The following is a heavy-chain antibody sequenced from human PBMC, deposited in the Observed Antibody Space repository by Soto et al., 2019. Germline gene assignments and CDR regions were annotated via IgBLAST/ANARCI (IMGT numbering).Heavy chain of an antibody. CDR2: TYYRSKWYN. V-gene: IGHV6-1*01. J-gene: IGHJ6*02. CDR1: GDSVSSNSAA. CDR3: ARDQRGNSWYKAYYYYGMDV. D-gene: IGHD6-13*01. Sequence: PSQTLSLTCAISGDSVSSNSAAWNFIRQSPSRGLAWLGRTYYRSKWYNDYAVSVKSRITIKPDTSKNQFSLQLNSVTPEDTAVYYCARDQRGNSWYKAYYYYGMDVWGQGTTVTVSS.